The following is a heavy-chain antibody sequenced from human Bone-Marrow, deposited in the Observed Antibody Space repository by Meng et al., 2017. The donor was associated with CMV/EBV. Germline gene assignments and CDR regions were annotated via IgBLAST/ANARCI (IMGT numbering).Heavy chain of an antibody. CDR3: ARGMGSYYFDN. CDR1: GGSFSGYY. CDR2: INHSGST. D-gene: IGHD2-8*01. Sequence: GSLRLSCAVYGGSFSGYYWSWLRQPPGKGLEWIGEINHSGSTNYNPSLKSRVTISVDTSKNQFSLKLSSVTAADTAVYYCARGMGSYYFDNWGQGTLVTVSS. J-gene: IGHJ4*02. V-gene: IGHV4-34*01.